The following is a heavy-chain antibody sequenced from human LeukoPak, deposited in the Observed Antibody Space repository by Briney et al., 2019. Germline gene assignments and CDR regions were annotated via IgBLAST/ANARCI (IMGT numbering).Heavy chain of an antibody. CDR2: INHSGST. J-gene: IGHJ4*02. CDR3: ARLPGGAAHFDY. Sequence: PSGTLSLTCAVSGGSISSSNWWSWVRQPPGKGLEWIGEINHSGSTNYNPSLKSRVTISVDTSKNQFSLKLSSVTAADTAVYYCARLPGGAAHFDYWGQGTLVTVSS. CDR1: GGSISSSNW. V-gene: IGHV4-4*02. D-gene: IGHD3-10*01.